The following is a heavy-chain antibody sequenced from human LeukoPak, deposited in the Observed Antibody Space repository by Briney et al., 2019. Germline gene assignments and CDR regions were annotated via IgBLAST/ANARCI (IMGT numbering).Heavy chain of an antibody. J-gene: IGHJ6*03. Sequence: GGSLRLSCAASGFTFSSYAMSWVRQAPGKGLEWVSAISGSGGSTYYADSVKGRSTISRDNSKNTLYLQMNSLRAEDTAVYYCARRDGGYYYMDVWGKGTTVTVSS. CDR1: GFTFSSYA. CDR2: ISGSGGST. CDR3: ARRDGGYYYMDV. V-gene: IGHV3-23*01.